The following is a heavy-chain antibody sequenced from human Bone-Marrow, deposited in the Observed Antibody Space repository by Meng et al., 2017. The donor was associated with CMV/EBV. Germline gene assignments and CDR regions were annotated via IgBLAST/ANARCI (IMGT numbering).Heavy chain of an antibody. D-gene: IGHD2-2*01. CDR2: ISSSSSYI. V-gene: IGHV3-21*01. CDR3: AKKVVPAATRSRGSDYYYGMDV. Sequence: GESLKISCAASGFTFSSYSMNWVRQAPGKGLEWVSSISSSSSYIYYADSVKGRFTISRDNAKNTLYLQMNSLRAEDTAVYYCAKKVVPAATRSRGSDYYYGMDVWGQGTTVTVSS. J-gene: IGHJ6*02. CDR1: GFTFSSYS.